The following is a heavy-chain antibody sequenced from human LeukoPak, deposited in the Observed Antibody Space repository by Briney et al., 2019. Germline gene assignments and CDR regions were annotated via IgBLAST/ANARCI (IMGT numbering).Heavy chain of an antibody. Sequence: ASVKVSCKASGYTFTGYYMHWVRQAPGQGLEWMGWINPNSGGTNYAQKFQGRVTMTRDTSISTAYMELSRLRSDDTAVYYCAGGYYYDSSGYRFDYWGQGTLVTVSS. CDR1: GYTFTGYY. CDR3: AGGYYYDSSGYRFDY. D-gene: IGHD3-22*01. V-gene: IGHV1-2*02. CDR2: INPNSGGT. J-gene: IGHJ4*02.